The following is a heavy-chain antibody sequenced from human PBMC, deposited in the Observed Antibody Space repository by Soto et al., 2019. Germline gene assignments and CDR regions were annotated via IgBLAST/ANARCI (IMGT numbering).Heavy chain of an antibody. J-gene: IGHJ4*02. CDR1: GFTFSSYS. Sequence: GGSLRLSCAASGFTFSSYSMNWVRQAPGKGLEWVSSITSSSAFLYYADSLKGRFTISRDNARNSLYLQMHSLRAEDTAVYYCARETASGTTNLDYWGQGTLVTVSS. D-gene: IGHD1-7*01. CDR3: ARETASGTTNLDY. CDR2: ITSSSAFL. V-gene: IGHV3-21*01.